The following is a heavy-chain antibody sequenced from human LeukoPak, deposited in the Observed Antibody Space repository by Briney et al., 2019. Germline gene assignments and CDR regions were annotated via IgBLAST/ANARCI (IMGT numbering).Heavy chain of an antibody. CDR1: GFTFTSYA. V-gene: IGHV3-23*01. CDR3: AKERLGGNYGDYAVDY. J-gene: IGHJ4*02. Sequence: GGSLRLSCAASGFTFTSYAMGWVRQAPGKGLEWVSSVSGSGDGTYYADSVKGRFTISRDNSKMTLDLHMDSLRAEDTAVYYCAKERLGGNYGDYAVDYWGQGTMVTVSS. D-gene: IGHD4-17*01. CDR2: VSGSGDGT.